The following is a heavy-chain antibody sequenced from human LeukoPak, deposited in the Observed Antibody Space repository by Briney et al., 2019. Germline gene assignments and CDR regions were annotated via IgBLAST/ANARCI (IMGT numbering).Heavy chain of an antibody. D-gene: IGHD5-24*01. V-gene: IGHV1-18*01. Sequence: AASVKVSCKASGYTFTSYGISWVRQGPGQGLEWMGWISAYNGNTNYAQKLQGRVTMTTDTSTSTAYMELRSLRSDDTAVYYCARVMRWLQSYGDAFDIRGQGTMVTVSS. CDR2: ISAYNGNT. CDR3: ARVMRWLQSYGDAFDI. CDR1: GYTFTSYG. J-gene: IGHJ3*02.